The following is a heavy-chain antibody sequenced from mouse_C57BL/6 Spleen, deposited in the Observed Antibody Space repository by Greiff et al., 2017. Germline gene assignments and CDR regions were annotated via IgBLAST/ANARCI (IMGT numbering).Heavy chain of an antibody. V-gene: IGHV5-9-1*02. CDR3: TREGDCYALDY. D-gene: IGHD2-13*01. CDR1: GFTFSSYA. Sequence: EVKLVEPGAGLVKPGGSLKLSCAASGFTFSSYAMSWVRQTPEKWLEWVAYISSGGDYTYYADTVTGRFTFSIDNAKNTLYLQMSSLKSEDKAMYYCTREGDCYALDYWGQGTTVTVSS. CDR2: ISSGGDYT. J-gene: IGHJ4*01.